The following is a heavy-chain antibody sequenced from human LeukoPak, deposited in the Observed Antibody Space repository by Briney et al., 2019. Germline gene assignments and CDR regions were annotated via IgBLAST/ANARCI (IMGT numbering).Heavy chain of an antibody. CDR1: GASINAFH. V-gene: IGHV4-4*07. J-gene: IGHJ4*02. CDR3: ARKDGDY. Sequence: SETLSLTCTVSGASINAFHWTWFRQPAGKGLEWIGLIYSSGSSLLNPSLKSRVAMSVDLTKNQLSLKLTSVTAADTAMYYCARKDGDYWGRGTLVAVSS. CDR2: IYSSGSS.